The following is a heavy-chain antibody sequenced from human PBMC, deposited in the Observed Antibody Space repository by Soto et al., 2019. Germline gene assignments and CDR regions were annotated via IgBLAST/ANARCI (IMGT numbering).Heavy chain of an antibody. Sequence: GGALRLSCVSSGFTFSSFWMSWFRQAPGNGVEWVANIKQDGSEKKYVDSVKGRFTNSRDNAKSSLYLQMNGLRAEDTAVYYCAKPSVVLPAAPPRGAPYNYYALDLWGQGTPVPVS. CDR1: GFTFSSFW. J-gene: IGHJ6*02. CDR3: AKPSVVLPAAPPRGAPYNYYALDL. D-gene: IGHD2-2*01. V-gene: IGHV3-7*03. CDR2: IKQDGSEK.